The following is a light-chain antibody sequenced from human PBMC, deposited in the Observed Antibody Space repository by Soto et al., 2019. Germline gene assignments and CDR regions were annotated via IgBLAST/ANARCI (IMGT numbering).Light chain of an antibody. CDR2: EVS. V-gene: IGLV2-14*01. CDR3: NSYTGSNTVI. CDR1: SSDVGAYNY. J-gene: IGLJ2*01. Sequence: QSALTQPASVSGSPGQSITISCTGTSSDVGAYNYVSWYQHHPGKAPKVIIYEVSNRPSGVSNRFSGSKTGNTASLTISGLQAEDEADYYCNSYTGSNTVIFGGGTKLTVL.